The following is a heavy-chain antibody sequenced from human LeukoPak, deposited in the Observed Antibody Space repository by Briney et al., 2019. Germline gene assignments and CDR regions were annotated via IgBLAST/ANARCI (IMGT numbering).Heavy chain of an antibody. CDR3: ARGLRYDGYNLVD. CDR1: GYTFTSYG. J-gene: IGHJ4*02. Sequence: ASVKVSCKASGYTFTSYGISWVRQAPGQGLEWMGWISAYNGNTNYAQKLQGRVTMTTDTSTSTAYMELSSLRSEDTTVYYCARGLRYDGYNLVDWGQGTLVTVSS. CDR2: ISAYNGNT. D-gene: IGHD5-24*01. V-gene: IGHV1-18*01.